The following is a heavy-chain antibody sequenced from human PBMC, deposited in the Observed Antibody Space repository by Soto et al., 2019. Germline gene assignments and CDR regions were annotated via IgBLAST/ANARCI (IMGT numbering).Heavy chain of an antibody. CDR3: ARRFAVVVTAGDAFDI. Sequence: QVELQESGPGLVKPSQTLSLTCTVSGGSISSGDYYWSWIRQPPGKGLDWIGCIYDSGRTFYNPSLQSRVNIAVDTSKNQFSLRLSSVTAADTAVYYCARRFAVVVTAGDAFDIWGQGTMVTVSS. V-gene: IGHV4-30-4*01. D-gene: IGHD2-21*02. CDR2: IYDSGRT. CDR1: GGSISSGDYY. J-gene: IGHJ3*02.